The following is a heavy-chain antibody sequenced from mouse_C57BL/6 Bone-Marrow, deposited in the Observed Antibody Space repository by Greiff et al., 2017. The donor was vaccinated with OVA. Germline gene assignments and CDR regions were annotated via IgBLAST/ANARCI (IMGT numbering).Heavy chain of an antibody. CDR2: INPNNGGT. V-gene: IGHV1-18*01. CDR3: ARRDYAMDY. J-gene: IGHJ4*01. Sequence: VQLKESGPELVKPGASVKIPCKASGYTFTDYNMDWVKQSHGKSLEWIGDINPNNGGTIYNQKFKGKATLTVDKSSSTAYMELRSLTSEDTAVYYCARRDYAMDYWGQGTSVTVSS. CDR1: GYTFTDYN.